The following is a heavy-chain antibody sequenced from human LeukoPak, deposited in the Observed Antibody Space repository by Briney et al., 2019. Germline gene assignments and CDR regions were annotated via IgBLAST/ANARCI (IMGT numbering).Heavy chain of an antibody. J-gene: IGHJ4*02. Sequence: ASVKVSCKASGYTFTDYYMHWVRQAPGQGLEWMGGINPNSGGTNYAQKFQGRVTMTRDTSISTAYMELSRLRSDDTAVYYCARYSSSWYGGYYFDYWGQGTLVTVSS. D-gene: IGHD6-13*01. CDR1: GYTFTDYY. CDR3: ARYSSSWYGGYYFDY. CDR2: INPNSGGT. V-gene: IGHV1-2*02.